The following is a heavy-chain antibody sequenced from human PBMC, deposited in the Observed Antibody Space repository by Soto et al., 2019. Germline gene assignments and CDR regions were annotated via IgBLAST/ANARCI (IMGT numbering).Heavy chain of an antibody. CDR1: GGSFSGYY. CDR2: INHSGST. CDR3: ARVSGIYYYGMDV. D-gene: IGHD3-10*01. J-gene: IGHJ6*02. Sequence: PSETLSLTCAGYGGSFSGYYWSWIRQPPGKGLDWIGEINHSGSTNYNPSLKSRVTISVDTSKNQFSLKLSSVTAADTAVYYCARVSGIYYYGMDVWGQGTTVTVSS. V-gene: IGHV4-34*01.